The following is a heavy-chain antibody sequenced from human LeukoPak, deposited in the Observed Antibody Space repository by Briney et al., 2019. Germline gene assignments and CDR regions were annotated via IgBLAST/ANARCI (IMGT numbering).Heavy chain of an antibody. D-gene: IGHD3-22*01. CDR1: GGTFSSYA. CDR3: AKKKTPPFQNTYYYDSSGYYAFDI. V-gene: IGHV1-69*01. CDR2: IIPIFGTA. J-gene: IGHJ3*02. Sequence: ASVKVSCKASGGTFSSYAISWVRQAPGQGLEWKGGIIPIFGTANYAQKFQGRVTITADESTSTAYMELSSLRSEDTAVYYCAKKKTPPFQNTYYYDSSGYYAFDIWGQGTMVTVSS.